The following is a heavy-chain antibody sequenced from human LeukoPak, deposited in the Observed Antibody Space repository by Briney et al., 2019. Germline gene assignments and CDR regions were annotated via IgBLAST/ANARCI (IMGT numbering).Heavy chain of an antibody. J-gene: IGHJ4*02. CDR2: ISSTSAHI. Sequence: GGSLRLSCAASGFPFYSYTLNWFRQAPGKGLKWVSSISSTSAHIFYEDSVRGSFTIPRHNAKNSLYLQMNSLRAEDTAVFYCARDPGRSTTGRFDYWGRGTLVSVSS. D-gene: IGHD1-1*01. V-gene: IGHV3-21*01. CDR1: GFPFYSYT. CDR3: ARDPGRSTTGRFDY.